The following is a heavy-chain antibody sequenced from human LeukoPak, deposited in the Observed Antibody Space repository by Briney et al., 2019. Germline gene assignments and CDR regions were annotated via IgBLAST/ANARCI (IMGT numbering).Heavy chain of an antibody. J-gene: IGHJ4*02. D-gene: IGHD1-1*01. CDR2: IYPADYTT. Sequence: GESLKISCKVSGYSFTTYWIGWVRQMPGKDLEWMGVIYPADYTTVYSPSFQGQVAISADKSVSTAYLQWTSLKASDTAMYYCARRPSGTRTFDYWGQGSLVTVSS. CDR3: ARRPSGTRTFDY. CDR1: GYSFTTYW. V-gene: IGHV5-51*01.